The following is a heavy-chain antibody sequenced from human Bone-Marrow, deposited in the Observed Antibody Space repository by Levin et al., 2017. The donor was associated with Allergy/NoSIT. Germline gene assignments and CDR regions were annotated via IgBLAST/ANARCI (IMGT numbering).Heavy chain of an antibody. CDR3: ARLSPATN. CDR2: INSDGSIT. V-gene: IGHV3-74*01. Sequence: PGESLKISCAASGFTFSSYWMHWVRQAPGKGLVWVSRINSDGSITTYADSVKGRFTISRDNAKNTLYLQMNSLRAEDTAVYYCARLSPATNWGQGTLVTVSS. CDR1: GFTFSSYW. J-gene: IGHJ4*02.